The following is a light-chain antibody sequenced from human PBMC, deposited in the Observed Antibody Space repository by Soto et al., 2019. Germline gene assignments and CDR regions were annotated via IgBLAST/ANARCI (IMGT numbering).Light chain of an antibody. CDR3: QQRTNWLT. V-gene: IGKV3-11*01. J-gene: IGKJ3*01. CDR2: DAS. CDR1: QNVSTY. Sequence: ELVLTQSPATLSLSPGERVTLSCRASQNVSTYLAWYQQKPGQAPRLLIYDASDRATGIPAMVSGSGSGTDFTLTISSLEPEDFAVYYCQQRTNWLTFGPGTKVDIK.